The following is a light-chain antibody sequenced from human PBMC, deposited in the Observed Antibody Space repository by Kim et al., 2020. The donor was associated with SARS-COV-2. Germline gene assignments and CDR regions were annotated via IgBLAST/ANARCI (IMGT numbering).Light chain of an antibody. V-gene: IGKV4-1*01. CDR1: QSVLYSSNNKNY. CDR3: QQYFSTPHT. J-gene: IGKJ2*01. CDR2: WAS. Sequence: RATINCKASQSVLYSSNNKNYLAWYQQKPGQPPKLLMYWASTRQSGVPDRFSGSGSGTDFTLTISSLRAEDVAVYYCQQYFSTPHTFGQGTKLEI.